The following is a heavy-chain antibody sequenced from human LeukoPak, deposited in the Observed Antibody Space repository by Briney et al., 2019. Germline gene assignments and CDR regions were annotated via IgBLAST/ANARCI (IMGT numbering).Heavy chain of an antibody. CDR1: GGSISSYY. J-gene: IGHJ4*02. D-gene: IGHD2-2*01. CDR2: IYYSGST. Sequence: SETLSLTCTVSGGSISSYYWSWIRQPPGKGLEWIGYIYYSGSTNYNPSLKSRVTITVDTSKNQFSLKLSSVTAADTAVYYCTRAQSPVVVPHWGQGTLVTVSS. V-gene: IGHV4-59*01. CDR3: TRAQSPVVVPH.